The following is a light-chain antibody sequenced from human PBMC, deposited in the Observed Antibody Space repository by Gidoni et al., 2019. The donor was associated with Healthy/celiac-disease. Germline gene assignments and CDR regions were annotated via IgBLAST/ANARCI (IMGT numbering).Light chain of an antibody. J-gene: IGLJ7*01. CDR3: AAWDDSLNGHAV. CDR1: SSNIGSNT. Sequence: QSVLTQPPSASGTPGQRVTISCSGSSSNIGSNTVNWYQQLPGTAPKLLIYSNNQRPPGVPDRFSGSKSGTSASLAISGLQSEDEADYYCAAWDDSLNGHAVFGGGTQLTVL. V-gene: IGLV1-44*01. CDR2: SNN.